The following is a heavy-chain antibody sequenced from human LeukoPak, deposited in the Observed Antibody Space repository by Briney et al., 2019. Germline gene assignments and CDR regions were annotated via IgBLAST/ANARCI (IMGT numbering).Heavy chain of an antibody. D-gene: IGHD6-19*01. J-gene: IGHJ4*02. CDR1: GFTVSSYS. Sequence: GGSLRLSCAASGFTVSSYSMNWVRQAPGKGLEWVSYISSSSSTIYYADSVKGRFTISRDNAKNSLYLQMNSLTEEDTAVYYCARDSSGRSEFEYWGQGTVVTVSS. V-gene: IGHV3-48*02. CDR3: ARDSSGRSEFEY. CDR2: ISSSSSTI.